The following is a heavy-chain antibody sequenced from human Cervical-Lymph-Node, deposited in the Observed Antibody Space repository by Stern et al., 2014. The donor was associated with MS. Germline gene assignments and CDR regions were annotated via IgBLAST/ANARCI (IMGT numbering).Heavy chain of an antibody. D-gene: IGHD3-22*01. Sequence: QVQLVQSGAEVKKPGSSVTVSCKASGGTFSNYAITWFRQAPGRGLEGMGDTNPLFGTTNYAQKFQGRVTMTAHESTATAYMELSGLRSEDTAVYYCAGDRHSSGFDHWGQGTLVTVSS. J-gene: IGHJ4*02. CDR1: GGTFSNYA. CDR3: AGDRHSSGFDH. CDR2: TNPLFGTT. V-gene: IGHV1-69*01.